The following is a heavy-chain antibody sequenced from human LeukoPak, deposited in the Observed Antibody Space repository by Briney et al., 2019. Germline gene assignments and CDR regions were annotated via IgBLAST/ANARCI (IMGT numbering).Heavy chain of an antibody. CDR3: ARAGYYDFWSGLAGFDP. CDR2: INHSGST. Sequence: SETLSLTCAVYGGSFSVYYWSWIRQPPGKGLEWIGEINHSGSTNYNPSLKSRVTISVDTSKNQFSLKLSSVTAADTAVYYCARAGYYDFWSGLAGFDPWGQGTLVTVSS. D-gene: IGHD3-3*01. CDR1: GGSFSVYY. J-gene: IGHJ5*02. V-gene: IGHV4-34*01.